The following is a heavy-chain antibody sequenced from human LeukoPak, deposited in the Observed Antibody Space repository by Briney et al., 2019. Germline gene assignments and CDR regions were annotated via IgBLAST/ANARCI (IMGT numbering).Heavy chain of an antibody. CDR2: IYWDDDK. V-gene: IGHV2-5*02. CDR3: AHGRITIFGVVMYFDY. CDR1: GLSLSTSGVG. J-gene: IGHJ4*02. D-gene: IGHD3-3*01. Sequence: SGPTLVKPTQTLTLTCTFSGLSLSTSGVGVGWIRQPPGKALEWLALIYWDDDKRYSPSLKSRLTITKDTSKNQVVLTMTNMDPVDTATYYCAHGRITIFGVVMYFDYWGQGTLVTVSS.